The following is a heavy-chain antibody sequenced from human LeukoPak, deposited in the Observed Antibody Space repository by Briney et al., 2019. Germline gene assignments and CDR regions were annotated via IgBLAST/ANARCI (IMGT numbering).Heavy chain of an antibody. Sequence: GGSLRLSCAASGFTSSDYYMSWIRQAPGKGLEWVSLIIGSSGDTLYADSVKGRFTISRDISKNRLYLQMNSLRAEDTALYYCAKGAYDYIEMGYFDDWGQGTLVTVSS. CDR2: IIGSSGDT. CDR3: AKGAYDYIEMGYFDD. CDR1: GFTSSDYY. J-gene: IGHJ4*02. D-gene: IGHD5-12*01. V-gene: IGHV3-23*01.